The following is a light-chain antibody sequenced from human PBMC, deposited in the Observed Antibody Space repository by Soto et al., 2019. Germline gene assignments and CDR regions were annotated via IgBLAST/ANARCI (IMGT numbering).Light chain of an antibody. Sequence: QSALTQPASVSGSPGQSITISCTGTSSDVGSYNYVSWYQQHPGKAPKLMIYEVSTRPSGVSSRFSGSKSGNTASLTISGRQAEDEADYYCRSYSSSSTVFGTGTKLTVL. CDR1: SSDVGSYNY. CDR2: EVS. V-gene: IGLV2-14*01. CDR3: RSYSSSSTV. J-gene: IGLJ1*01.